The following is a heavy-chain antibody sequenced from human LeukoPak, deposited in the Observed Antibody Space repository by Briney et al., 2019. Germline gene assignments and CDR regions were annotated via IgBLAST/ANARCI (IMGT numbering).Heavy chain of an antibody. CDR2: ISSSGSFI. V-gene: IGHV3-11*04. CDR3: ARAGGGGYSYGLDY. D-gene: IGHD5-18*01. CDR1: GLTFSDYY. Sequence: GGSLRLSCAASGLTFSDYYMSWIRQAPGKGLEWVSHISSSGSFIYYADSVKGRFTISRDNTKNSLDLQMNSLRVVDTAIYYCARAGGGGYSYGLDYWGQGILVTVSS. J-gene: IGHJ4*02.